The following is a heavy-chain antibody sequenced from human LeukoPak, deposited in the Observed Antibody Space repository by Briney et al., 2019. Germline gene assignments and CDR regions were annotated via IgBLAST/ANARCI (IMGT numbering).Heavy chain of an antibody. CDR1: GGSINTYY. D-gene: IGHD6-13*01. Sequence: SETLSLTCTVSGGSINTYYWSWIRQPPGRGLEWVGYISYSGRTNYNPSLKSRVTISIDTFKSQFSLKLVSVTAADTAVYYCARSSSWYRGVWVDAFDIWGQGTMVTVSS. V-gene: IGHV4-59*01. CDR3: ARSSSWYRGVWVDAFDI. J-gene: IGHJ3*02. CDR2: ISYSGRT.